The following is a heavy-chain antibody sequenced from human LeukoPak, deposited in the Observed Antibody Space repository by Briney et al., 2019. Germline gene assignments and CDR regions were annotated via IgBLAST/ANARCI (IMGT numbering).Heavy chain of an antibody. CDR1: GFTFDDYA. V-gene: IGHV3-9*01. Sequence: GGSLRLSCAASGFTFDDYAMHWVRQAPGKGLEWVSGISWNSGSIGYADSVKGRFIISRDNAKNSLYLQMNSLRAEDTALYYCAKDMNYWGQGTLVTVSS. CDR2: ISWNSGSI. CDR3: AKDMNY. J-gene: IGHJ4*02.